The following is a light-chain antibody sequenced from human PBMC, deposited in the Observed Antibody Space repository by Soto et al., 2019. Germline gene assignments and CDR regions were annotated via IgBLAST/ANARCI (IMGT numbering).Light chain of an antibody. CDR2: RNN. CDR3: AAWADSLSGYV. Sequence: QSALTQPPSASGTPGQKVTISCSGSSSNIGDNYVYWHQQLPGTAPKLLIYRNNQRPSGVPDRFSGSKSGTSASLAISGLRSEDEADYYCAAWADSLSGYVFGLGTKVTV. CDR1: SSNIGDNY. V-gene: IGLV1-47*01. J-gene: IGLJ1*01.